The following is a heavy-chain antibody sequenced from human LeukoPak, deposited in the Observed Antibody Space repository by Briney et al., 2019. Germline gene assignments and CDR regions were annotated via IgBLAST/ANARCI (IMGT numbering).Heavy chain of an antibody. CDR2: ISGGGSTT. D-gene: IGHD3-16*01. J-gene: IGHJ4*02. V-gene: IGHV3-48*04. Sequence: GGSLRLSCAASGFTFSSYAIYWVRQAPGKGLEWVSYISGGGSTTYHADSVKGRFTISRDNAKNSLYLQMNSLRAEDTAVYYCARGLRDFDYWGQGTLVTVSS. CDR1: GFTFSSYA. CDR3: ARGLRDFDY.